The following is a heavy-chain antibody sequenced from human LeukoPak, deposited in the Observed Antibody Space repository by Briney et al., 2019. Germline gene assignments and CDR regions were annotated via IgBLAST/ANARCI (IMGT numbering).Heavy chain of an antibody. CDR2: IYYSGST. CDR1: GGSIGSYY. Sequence: PSETLSLTCTVSGGSIGSYYWSWIRQPPGKGLEWIGYIYYSGSTNYNPSLKSRVTISVDTSKNQFSLKLSSVTAADTAVYYCARGGGYSGYDPFDCWGQGTLVTVSS. J-gene: IGHJ4*02. D-gene: IGHD5-12*01. CDR3: ARGGGYSGYDPFDC. V-gene: IGHV4-59*08.